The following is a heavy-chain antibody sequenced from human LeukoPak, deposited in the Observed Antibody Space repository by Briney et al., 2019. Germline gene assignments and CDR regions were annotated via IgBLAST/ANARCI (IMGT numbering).Heavy chain of an antibody. Sequence: PSETLSLTCTVSGGSIRSYYWNWIRQPAGKGLEWIGRIYSSGYTNCNPSLKNRVSMSVDTSKNQFSLKLTSLTAADTAVYYCARGEHSADYWGPGALVTVSS. CDR1: GGSIRSYY. V-gene: IGHV4-4*07. D-gene: IGHD1/OR15-1a*01. CDR2: IYSSGYT. J-gene: IGHJ4*02. CDR3: ARGEHSADY.